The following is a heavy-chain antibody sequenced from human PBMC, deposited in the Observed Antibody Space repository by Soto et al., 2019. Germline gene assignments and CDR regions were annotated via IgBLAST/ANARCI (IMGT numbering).Heavy chain of an antibody. CDR1: GFTFSSYW. J-gene: IGHJ3*02. V-gene: IGHV3-7*01. D-gene: IGHD3-22*01. Sequence: GGSLRLSCAAYGFTFSSYWMSWVRQAPGKGLEWVANIKQDGSEKYYVDSVKGRFTISRDNAKNSLYLQMNSLRAEDTAVYYCARADSSGYAFDIWGQGTMVTVSS. CDR2: IKQDGSEK. CDR3: ARADSSGYAFDI.